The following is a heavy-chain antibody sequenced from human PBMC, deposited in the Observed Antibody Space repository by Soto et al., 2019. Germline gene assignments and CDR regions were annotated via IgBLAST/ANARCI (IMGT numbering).Heavy chain of an antibody. CDR3: ERVGTGGYFDY. CDR1: GGSFSGYY. V-gene: IGHV4-34*01. Sequence: SETLSLTCAVYGGSFSGYYWSWIRQPPGKGLEWIGEINHSGGTNYNPSLKSRVTISVDTSKNQFSLKLSSVTAADTAVYYCERVGTGGYFDYWGQGTLVTVSS. D-gene: IGHD1-1*01. CDR2: INHSGGT. J-gene: IGHJ4*02.